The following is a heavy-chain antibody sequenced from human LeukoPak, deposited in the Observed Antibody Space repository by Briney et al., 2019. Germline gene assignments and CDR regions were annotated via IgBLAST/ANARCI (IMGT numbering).Heavy chain of an antibody. J-gene: IGHJ5*02. Sequence: GGSLRLSCAASGFTFDDYAMHWVRQAPGKGLEWVPGISWNSGSIGYADSVKGRFTISRDNAKNSLYLQMNSLRAEDTALYYCAKDPNTQYSSSWYWGWFDPWGQGTLVTVSS. V-gene: IGHV3-9*01. CDR2: ISWNSGSI. CDR1: GFTFDDYA. CDR3: AKDPNTQYSSSWYWGWFDP. D-gene: IGHD6-13*01.